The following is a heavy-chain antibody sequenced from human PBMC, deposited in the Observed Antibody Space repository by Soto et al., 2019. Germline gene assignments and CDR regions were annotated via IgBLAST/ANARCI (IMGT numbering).Heavy chain of an antibody. V-gene: IGHV3-21*01. Sequence: EVQLVESGGGLVKPGGSLRLSCAASGFTFSSYSMNWVRQAPGKGLEWVSSISSSSSYIYYADSVKGRFTISRDNAKNSLYLQMNSLIAEDTAVYYCARDHGYSSGWCYYWGQGTLVTVSS. CDR2: ISSSSSYI. CDR3: ARDHGYSSGWCYY. J-gene: IGHJ4*02. CDR1: GFTFSSYS. D-gene: IGHD6-19*01.